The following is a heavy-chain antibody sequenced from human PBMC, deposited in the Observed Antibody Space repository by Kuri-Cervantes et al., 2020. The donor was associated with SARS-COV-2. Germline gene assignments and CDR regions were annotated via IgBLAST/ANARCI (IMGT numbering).Heavy chain of an antibody. CDR2: ISSSSSTI. J-gene: IGHJ6*03. CDR1: GFTFSSYA. Sequence: GESLKISCAASGFTFSSYAMSWVRQAPGKGLEWVSYISSSSSTIYYADSVKGRFTISRDNAKNSLYLQMNSLRAEDTAVYYCARGFYYDSSGPAGGVDYMDVWGKGTTVTVSS. V-gene: IGHV3-48*04. CDR3: ARGFYYDSSGPAGGVDYMDV. D-gene: IGHD3-22*01.